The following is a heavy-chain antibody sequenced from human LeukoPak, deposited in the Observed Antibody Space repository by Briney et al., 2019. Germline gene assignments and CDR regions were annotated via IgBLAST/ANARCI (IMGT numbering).Heavy chain of an antibody. CDR3: VRLNLLSDYGNYYYYYYGMDV. D-gene: IGHD4-17*01. CDR2: IYYSGST. J-gene: IGHJ6*02. V-gene: IGHV4-59*08. Sequence: PSETLSLTCTVSGGSISSYYWSWIRQPPGKGLEWIGYIYYSGSTNYNPSLKSRVTISVDTSKNQFSLKLSSVTAADTAVYYCVRLNLLSDYGNYYYYYYGMDVWGQGTTVTVCS. CDR1: GGSISSYY.